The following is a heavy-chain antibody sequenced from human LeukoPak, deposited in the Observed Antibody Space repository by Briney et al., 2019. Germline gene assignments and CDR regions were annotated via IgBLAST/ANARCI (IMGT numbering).Heavy chain of an antibody. D-gene: IGHD3-22*01. CDR3: ATTRDYYDSSGLNY. J-gene: IGHJ4*02. V-gene: IGHV1-24*01. CDR2: FDPEDGET. Sequence: GASVNVSCKVSGYTLTELSMHWVRQAPGKGLEWMGGFDPEDGETIYAQKFQGRATMTEDTSTDTAYMELSSLRSEDTAVYYCATTRDYYDSSGLNYWGQGTLVTVSS. CDR1: GYTLTELS.